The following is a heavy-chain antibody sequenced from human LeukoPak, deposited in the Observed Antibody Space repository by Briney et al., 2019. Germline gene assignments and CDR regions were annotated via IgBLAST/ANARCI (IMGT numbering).Heavy chain of an antibody. CDR1: GFTFSSYA. J-gene: IGHJ3*02. CDR2: IRHGGVT. V-gene: IGHV4-34*01. Sequence: LRLSCAASGFTFSSYAMHWVRQSPGEGLEWIGDIRHGGVTTYNPSLMGRVTITTDTSKNQFSLMLTSVTAADTGVYYCARGPNYYGDYIRSFPDAFHIWGRGTVVSVSS. CDR3: ARGPNYYGDYIRSFPDAFHI. D-gene: IGHD4-17*01.